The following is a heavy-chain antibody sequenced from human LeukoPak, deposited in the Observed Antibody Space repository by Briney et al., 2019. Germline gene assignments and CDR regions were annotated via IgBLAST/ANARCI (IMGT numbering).Heavy chain of an antibody. CDR1: GGTLRTFA. CDR3: GLSGNYYYYYMDL. J-gene: IGHJ6*03. V-gene: IGHV1-69*13. CDR2: IIPIFGIP. D-gene: IGHD6-25*01. Sequence: SVKVSCKASGGTLRTFAISWVRQAPGQGLEWKGGIIPIFGIPDSAQKFQGRLTITADESTTTAYMELSSLRSDDTAIYYCGLSGNYYYYYMDLWGKGTTVTISS.